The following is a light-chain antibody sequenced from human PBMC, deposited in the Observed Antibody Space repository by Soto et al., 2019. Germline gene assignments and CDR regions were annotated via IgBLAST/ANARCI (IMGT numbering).Light chain of an antibody. CDR3: STWDDTLNTVV. J-gene: IGLJ2*01. Sequence: QLVLTQPPSASGTPGQRVTISCSGSSSNIGSKTVNWYQRLPGTAPKVLIHSNNQRPSGVPDRFSGSKSGTSASLAISGLQSEDEADYYCSTWDDTLNTVVFGGGTKLTVL. CDR1: SSNIGSKT. CDR2: SNN. V-gene: IGLV1-44*01.